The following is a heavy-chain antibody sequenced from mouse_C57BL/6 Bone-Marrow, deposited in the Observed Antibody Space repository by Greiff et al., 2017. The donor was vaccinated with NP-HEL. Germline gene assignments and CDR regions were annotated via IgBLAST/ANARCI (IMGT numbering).Heavy chain of an antibody. J-gene: IGHJ2*01. V-gene: IGHV3-8*01. CDR3: ARSPNYGSSYDYFDY. CDR1: GYSITSDY. CDR2: ISYSGST. D-gene: IGHD1-1*01. Sequence: EVQLQESGPGLAQPSQTLSLTCSVTGYSITSDYWNWIRKFPGNKLEYMGYISYSGSTYSNPSLKSRISITRDTSKNQYYLQLNSVTTEDTATYYCARSPNYGSSYDYFDYWGQGTTLTVSS.